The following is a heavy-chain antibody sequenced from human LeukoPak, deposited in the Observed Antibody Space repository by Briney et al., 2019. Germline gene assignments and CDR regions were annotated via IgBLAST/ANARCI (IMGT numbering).Heavy chain of an antibody. Sequence: SETLSLTCAVYGGSFSTYYWHWIRQSPGKGLEWIGEINHSGSTNINPSLKSRVTISADTSKNQFSLKLSSVTAADTAVYYCARSGGLLWFGEFPTFDPWGQGTLATVSS. CDR2: INHSGST. D-gene: IGHD3-10*01. V-gene: IGHV4-34*01. CDR1: GGSFSTYY. CDR3: ARSGGLLWFGEFPTFDP. J-gene: IGHJ5*02.